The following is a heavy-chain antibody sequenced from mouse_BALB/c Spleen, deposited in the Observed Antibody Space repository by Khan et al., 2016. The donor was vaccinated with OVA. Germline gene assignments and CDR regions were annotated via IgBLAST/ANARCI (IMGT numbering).Heavy chain of an antibody. Sequence: QVQLKESGPGLVAPSQSLSITCTISGFSLTGYGVNWVRQPPGKGLEWLGMIWGDGSTDYNSALKSRLSLSKDNSKSQVFLKMNSLQTDDTARYYCARAYYGNYREAMDYWGQGTSGTVSA. CDR2: IWGDGST. CDR1: GFSLTGYG. V-gene: IGHV2-6-7*01. J-gene: IGHJ4*01. CDR3: ARAYYGNYREAMDY. D-gene: IGHD2-10*01.